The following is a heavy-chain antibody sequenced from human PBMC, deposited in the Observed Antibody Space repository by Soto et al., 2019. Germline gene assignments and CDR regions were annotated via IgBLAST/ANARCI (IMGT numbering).Heavy chain of an antibody. CDR3: ATEMGATQGPFDN. V-gene: IGHV3-23*01. J-gene: IGHJ4*02. Sequence: RLSCVVSVFXFGANAMSWVRQAPGKGLEWVSGLSNTGRRTSYADSVKGRFNISRDNSENTVYLQMNSLRVEDTAVYYCATEMGATQGPFDNWGQGTLVTVSS. D-gene: IGHD1-26*01. CDR2: LSNTGRRT. CDR1: VFXFGANA.